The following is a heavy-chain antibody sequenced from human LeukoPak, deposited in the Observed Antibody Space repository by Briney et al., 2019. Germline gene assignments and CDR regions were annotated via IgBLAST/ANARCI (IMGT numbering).Heavy chain of an antibody. D-gene: IGHD3-10*02. CDR3: AELGITMIGGV. Sequence: GGSLRLSCAVSGFTFSSYAMSWVRQAPGKGLEWVSGITGSGGYTYYADSVKGRFTISRDNAKNSLYLQMNSLRAEDTAVYYCAELGITMIGGVWGKGTTVTISS. J-gene: IGHJ6*04. V-gene: IGHV3-23*01. CDR1: GFTFSSYA. CDR2: ITGSGGYT.